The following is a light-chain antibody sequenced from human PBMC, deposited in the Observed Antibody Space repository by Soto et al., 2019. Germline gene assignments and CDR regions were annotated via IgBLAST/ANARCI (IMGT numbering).Light chain of an antibody. V-gene: IGKV3D-15*02. CDR1: QSVSSF. CDR2: DAS. CDR3: QQSSSSPIT. J-gene: IGKJ5*01. Sequence: EILMTQSPATLSVSPGERATLSCRASQSVSSFLVWYQQKPGQAPRLLIYDASNRATGIPARFGGSGSGTGFTLTISRLEAEDFAVYYCQQSSSSPITFGQGTRLEIK.